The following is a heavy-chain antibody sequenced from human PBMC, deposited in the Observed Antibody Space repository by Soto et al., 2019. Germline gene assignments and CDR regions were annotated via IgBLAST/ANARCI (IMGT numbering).Heavy chain of an antibody. CDR2: ISGSGGSK. Sequence: EVQLLESGGGLVQPGGSLRLSCAASGFTFSSYAMSWVRQAPGKGLEWVSAISGSGGSKYYADSVKGRFTISRDNSKNTLYLQMNSLRAEDTAVYYCAKSRGATLDAFDIWGQGTMVTVSS. CDR3: AKSRGATLDAFDI. V-gene: IGHV3-23*01. D-gene: IGHD1-26*01. J-gene: IGHJ3*02. CDR1: GFTFSSYA.